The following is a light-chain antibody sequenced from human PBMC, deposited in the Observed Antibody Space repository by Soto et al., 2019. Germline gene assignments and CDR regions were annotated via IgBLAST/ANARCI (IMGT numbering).Light chain of an antibody. Sequence: QSVLTQPRSVSGSPGQSVTISCTGTSSNVGGYNYVSWYQQHPGKAPKVMIYDVTKRPSGVPDRFSGSKSGNTASLTISGLQAEDEADYYCCSYAGSYTNYVFGTGTKLTVL. CDR1: SSNVGGYNY. CDR2: DVT. V-gene: IGLV2-11*01. CDR3: CSYAGSYTNYV. J-gene: IGLJ1*01.